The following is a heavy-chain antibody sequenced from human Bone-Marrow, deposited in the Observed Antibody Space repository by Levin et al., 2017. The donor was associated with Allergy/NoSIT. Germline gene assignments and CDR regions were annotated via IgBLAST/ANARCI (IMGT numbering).Heavy chain of an antibody. CDR3: TKDAGYSGYGPGKNRGYSFGPIDD. J-gene: IGHJ4*02. Sequence: QSGGSLRLSCAVPGFILSSYAIHWVRQAPGKGLDWVAVVSYDGSRKFYADSVKGQFTISRDNSKNMVYLEMNSLRVEDTAVYYCTKDAGYSGYGPGKNRGYSFGPIDDWGQGTLVTVSS. D-gene: IGHD5-12*01. V-gene: IGHV3-30*18. CDR1: GFILSSYA. CDR2: VSYDGSRK.